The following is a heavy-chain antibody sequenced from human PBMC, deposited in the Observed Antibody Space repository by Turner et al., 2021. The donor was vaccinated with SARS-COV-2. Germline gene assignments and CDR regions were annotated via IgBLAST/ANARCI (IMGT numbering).Heavy chain of an antibody. CDR3: ARHSTYYDILTAYEGAFDI. CDR2: IFYSGST. CDR1: GGSISSYY. D-gene: IGHD3-9*01. V-gene: IGHV4-59*08. J-gene: IGHJ3*02. Sequence: QVQLQESGPGLVKPSETLSLTCTVSGGSISSYYWSWIRQPPGKGLEWIGSIFYSGSTNYTPSLKSRLTISVDTSRNQFSLRLTSVTAADTAVYYCARHSTYYDILTAYEGAFDIWGQGTLVSVSS.